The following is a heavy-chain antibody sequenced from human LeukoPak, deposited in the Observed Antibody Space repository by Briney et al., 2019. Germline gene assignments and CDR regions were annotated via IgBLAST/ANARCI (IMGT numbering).Heavy chain of an antibody. J-gene: IGHJ5*02. D-gene: IGHD3-3*01. CDR3: ARDRVSDFWSGYPVNXFDP. V-gene: IGHV1-69*04. CDR2: IIPILGIA. CDR1: GGTFSSYA. Sequence: SVKVSCKASGGTFSSYAISWVRQAPGQGLEWMGRIIPILGIANYAQKFQGRVTITADKSTSTAYMELSSLRSEDTAVYYCARDRVSDFWSGYPVNXFDPWGQGTLVTVSS.